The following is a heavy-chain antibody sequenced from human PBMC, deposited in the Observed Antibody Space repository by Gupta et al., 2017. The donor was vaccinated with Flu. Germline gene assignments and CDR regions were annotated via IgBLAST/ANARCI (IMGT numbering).Heavy chain of an antibody. Sequence: SDYYMSWIRKFTGKGLEWVSYIRNSGSPIFDSDSGKGRFIVSRDNAKNSLYLQMNSLRVEDTAMYYCARVGGSSGWLDFDFWGQGALVTVS. CDR3: ARVGGSSGWLDFDF. CDR1: SDYY. D-gene: IGHD6-19*01. V-gene: IGHV3-11*01. CDR2: IRNSGSPI. J-gene: IGHJ4*02.